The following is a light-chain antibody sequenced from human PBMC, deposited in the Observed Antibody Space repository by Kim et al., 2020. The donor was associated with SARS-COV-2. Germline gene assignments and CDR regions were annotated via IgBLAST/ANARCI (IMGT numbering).Light chain of an antibody. V-gene: IGLV3-1*01. CDR1: KLGDKY. CDR2: QDD. Sequence: SVSPGQTASITCSGDKLGDKYVSWYQQKPGQSPMLVMYQDDKRPSGIPERFSGSNSANTATLTISGTQSMDEAVYYCQAWDSSAAVFGGGTQLTVL. CDR3: QAWDSSAAV. J-gene: IGLJ2*01.